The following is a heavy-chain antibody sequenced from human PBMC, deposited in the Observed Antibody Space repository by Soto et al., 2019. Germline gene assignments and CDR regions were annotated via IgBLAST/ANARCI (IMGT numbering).Heavy chain of an antibody. Sequence: EVQLLESGGGSVQPGGSLRLSCAASGFTFNNYAMGWVRQAPGKGLEWVSAITDSGDDTYYIDSVKGRFTISRDNSKSTLYLQMNSLRAEDTAIYYCAKLGSSSWSPHYYFDYWGQGTLVTVSS. CDR1: GFTFNNYA. V-gene: IGHV3-23*01. CDR3: AKLGSSSWSPHYYFDY. CDR2: ITDSGDDT. J-gene: IGHJ4*02. D-gene: IGHD2-2*01.